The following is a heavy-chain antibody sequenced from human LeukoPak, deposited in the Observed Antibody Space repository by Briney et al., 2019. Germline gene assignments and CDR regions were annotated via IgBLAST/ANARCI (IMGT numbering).Heavy chain of an antibody. V-gene: IGHV4-39*01. CDR2: IYYSGST. Sequence: SETLSLTCTVSGGSISSSSYYWAWIRQPRGKGLEWIGSIYYSGSTYYTPSLKSRVTISVDTSKNQFSLKLSSVTAADTAVYYCASVKGRTTGPYYFDYWGQGTLVTVSS. J-gene: IGHJ4*02. CDR3: ASVKGRTTGPYYFDY. D-gene: IGHD1-1*01. CDR1: GGSISSSSYY.